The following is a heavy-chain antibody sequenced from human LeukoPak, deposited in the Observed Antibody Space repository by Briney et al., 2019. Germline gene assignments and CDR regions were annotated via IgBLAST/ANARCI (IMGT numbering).Heavy chain of an antibody. CDR1: GFTFNSHG. V-gene: IGHV3-33*06. Sequence: PGRSLRLSCAASGFTFNSHGMYWVRQAPGKGLEWVAVIWHDGSAEFYGDPVRGRFRISRDDSKNTLYLQMDSLRVEDTALYYCAKDHRGGWSGYFDSWGQGTLVTVSS. CDR3: AKDHRGGWSGYFDS. J-gene: IGHJ4*02. CDR2: IWHDGSAE. D-gene: IGHD6-19*01.